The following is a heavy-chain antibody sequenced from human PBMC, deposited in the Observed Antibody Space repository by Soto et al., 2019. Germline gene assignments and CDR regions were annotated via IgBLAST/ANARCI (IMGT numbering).Heavy chain of an antibody. D-gene: IGHD3-3*01. V-gene: IGHV3-33*01. CDR2: IWYDGSNK. CDR3: ARERGIRYDFWIGPTPLDY. CDR1: GFTFSSYG. Sequence: QVQLVESGGGVVQPGRSLRLSCAASGFTFSSYGMHWVRQAPGKGLEWVAVIWYDGSNKYYADSVKGRFTISRDNSKNTLYLQMNSLRAEDTAVYYCARERGIRYDFWIGPTPLDYWGQGTLVTVSS. J-gene: IGHJ4*02.